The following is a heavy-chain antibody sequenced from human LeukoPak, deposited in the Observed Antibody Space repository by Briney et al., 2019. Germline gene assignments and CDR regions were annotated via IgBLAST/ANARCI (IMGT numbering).Heavy chain of an antibody. CDR3: AKVPYYYDSSGYCI. CDR2: ISYDGSNK. V-gene: IGHV3-30*18. CDR1: GFTFSRHG. J-gene: IGHJ4*02. Sequence: PGGSLRLSCAASGFTFSRHGMHWVRQAPGKGLEWVAVISYDGSNKYYADSVKGRFTISRDNSKNTLYLQMNSLRAEDTAVYYCAKVPYYYDSSGYCIWGQGTLVTVSS. D-gene: IGHD3-22*01.